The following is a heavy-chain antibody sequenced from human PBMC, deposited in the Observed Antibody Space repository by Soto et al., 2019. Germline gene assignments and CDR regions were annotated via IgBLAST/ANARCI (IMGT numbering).Heavy chain of an antibody. V-gene: IGHV4-61*08. CDR1: GGSVTSEGYY. CDR2: VYNRGST. CDR3: ARDRGQVRAYTYGSNNYYYYGLDV. Sequence: SETLSLTCTVSGGSVTSEGYYWSWIRQPPGKGLEWVGYVYNRGSTQYNPSLESRVTISVDTSKNQVTLKLSSVTAEDAAVYYCARDRGQVRAYTYGSNNYYYYGLDVWGPGTKVTVYS. D-gene: IGHD5-18*01. J-gene: IGHJ6*02.